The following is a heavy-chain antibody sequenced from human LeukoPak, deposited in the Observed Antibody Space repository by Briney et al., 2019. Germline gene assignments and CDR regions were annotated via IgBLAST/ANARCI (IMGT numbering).Heavy chain of an antibody. CDR1: GYTFTSYG. CDR2: ISAYNGNT. J-gene: IGHJ6*02. V-gene: IGHV1-18*01. D-gene: IGHD3-9*01. CDR3: ARDQGSYYDILTGYYYGMDV. Sequence: GASVKASCKASGYTFTSYGISWVRQAPGQGLEWMGWISAYNGNTNYAQKLQGRVTMTTDTSTSTAYMELRSLRSDDTAVYYCARDQGSYYDILTGYYYGMDVWGQGTTVTVSS.